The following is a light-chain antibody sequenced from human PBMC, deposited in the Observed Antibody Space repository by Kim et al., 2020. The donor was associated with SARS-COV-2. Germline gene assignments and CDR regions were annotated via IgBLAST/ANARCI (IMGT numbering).Light chain of an antibody. Sequence: VGDEVTISDRGRQAIGGSLAWYQQKPGKDPRLLIYDASTLQRGVPSGFSGSASGTEFTLTISSLQPEDFATYYCQQHNAYPHTFGGGTKVEIK. CDR2: DAS. J-gene: IGKJ4*01. CDR1: QAIGGS. CDR3: QQHNAYPHT. V-gene: IGKV1-9*01.